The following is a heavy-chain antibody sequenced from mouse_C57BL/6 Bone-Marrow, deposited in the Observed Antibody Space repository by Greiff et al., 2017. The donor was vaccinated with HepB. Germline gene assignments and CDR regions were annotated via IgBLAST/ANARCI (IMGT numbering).Heavy chain of an antibody. V-gene: IGHV10-1*01. J-gene: IGHJ2*01. Sequence: EVKLVESGGGLVQPKGSLKLSCAASGFSFNTYAMNWVRQAPGKGLEWVARIRSKSNNYATYYADSVKDRFTISRDDSESMLYLQMNNLKTEDTAMYYCVRHGIYITTVVEGDYWGQGTTLTVSS. CDR3: VRHGIYITTVVEGDY. D-gene: IGHD1-1*01. CDR2: IRSKSNNYAT. CDR1: GFSFNTYA.